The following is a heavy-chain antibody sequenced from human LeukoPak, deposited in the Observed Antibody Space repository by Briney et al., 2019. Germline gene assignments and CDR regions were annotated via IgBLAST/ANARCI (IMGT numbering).Heavy chain of an antibody. D-gene: IGHD3-22*01. CDR3: ARGEPYDSSGYYPSYYYYMDV. J-gene: IGHJ6*03. V-gene: IGHV1-2*02. Sequence: ASVKVSCKASGYTFTGYYMHWVRQAPGQGLEWMGWINPNSGGTNYAQRFQGRVTMTRDTSISTAYMELSRLRPDDTAVYYCARGEPYDSSGYYPSYYYYMDVWGKGTTVTVSS. CDR2: INPNSGGT. CDR1: GYTFTGYY.